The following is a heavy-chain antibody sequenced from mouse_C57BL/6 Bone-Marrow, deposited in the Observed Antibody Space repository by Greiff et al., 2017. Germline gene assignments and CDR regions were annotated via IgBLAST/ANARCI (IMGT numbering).Heavy chain of an antibody. CDR2: ISNLAYSI. V-gene: IGHV5-15*01. D-gene: IGHD2-4*01. J-gene: IGHJ3*01. CDR3: ARYDHDGFAY. Sequence: EVKLQESGGGLVQPGGSLKLSCAASGFTFSDYGMAWVRQAPRKGPEWVAFISNLAYSIYYADTVTGRFTISRENAKNTLYLEMSSLRSEDTAMYYCARYDHDGFAYWGQGTLVTVSA. CDR1: GFTFSDYG.